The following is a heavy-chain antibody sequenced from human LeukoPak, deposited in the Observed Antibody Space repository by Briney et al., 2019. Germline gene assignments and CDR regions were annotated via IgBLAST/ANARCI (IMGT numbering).Heavy chain of an antibody. CDR3: AREPFGSYVDY. CDR1: GGSISSYY. CDR2: IYYSGST. Sequence: SETLSLTCTVSGGSISSYYWSWIRQPPGKGLEWIGYIYYSGSTNYNPSLKSRVTISVDTSKNQFSLKLSSVTAADTAVYYCAREPFGSYVDYWSQGTLVTVSS. J-gene: IGHJ4*02. V-gene: IGHV4-59*01. D-gene: IGHD1-26*01.